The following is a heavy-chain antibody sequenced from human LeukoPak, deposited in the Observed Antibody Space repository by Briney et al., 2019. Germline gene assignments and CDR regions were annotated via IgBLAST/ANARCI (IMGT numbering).Heavy chain of an antibody. CDR1: GFTFSSYE. CDR2: ISSSSSYI. Sequence: GGSLRLSCAASGFTFSSYEMNWVRQAPGKGLEWVSSISSSSSYIYYADSVKGRFTISRDNAKNSLYLQMNSLRAEDTAVYYCARLVVVTATDAFDIWGQGTMVTVSS. V-gene: IGHV3-21*01. CDR3: ARLVVVTATDAFDI. D-gene: IGHD2-21*02. J-gene: IGHJ3*02.